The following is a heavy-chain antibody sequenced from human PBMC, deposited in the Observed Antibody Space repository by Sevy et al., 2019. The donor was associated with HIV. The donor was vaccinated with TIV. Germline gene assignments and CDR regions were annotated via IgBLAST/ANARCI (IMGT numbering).Heavy chain of an antibody. CDR3: TGENAWGRGYS. CDR1: GGSITSLY. V-gene: IGHV4-59*08. Sequence: SETLSLTCTVSGGSITSLYWNWIRQPPGKGLEWIANIYYNGHTNYNPSLKSRVTLSLDTSKNQFSLRLSSVSAADTAMYYCTGENAWGRGYSWGQGTLVTVSS. J-gene: IGHJ4*02. D-gene: IGHD1-26*01. CDR2: IYYNGHT.